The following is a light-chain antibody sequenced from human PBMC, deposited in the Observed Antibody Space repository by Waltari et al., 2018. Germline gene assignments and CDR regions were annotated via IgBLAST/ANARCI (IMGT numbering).Light chain of an antibody. V-gene: IGKV4-1*01. Sequence: DIVMTQSPDSLAVSLGERATINCQSSQSVLNSSNNKNYLAWYQQKPGQPPKLLIYWASTRESGVPDRFSGSGSGTDFTLTISSLQAEDVAVYYCQQYYSTPWTFGQGTKVEIK. J-gene: IGKJ1*01. CDR2: WAS. CDR3: QQYYSTPWT. CDR1: QSVLNSSNNKNY.